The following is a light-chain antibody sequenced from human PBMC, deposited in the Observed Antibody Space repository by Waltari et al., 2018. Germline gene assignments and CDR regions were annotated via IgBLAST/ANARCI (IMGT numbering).Light chain of an antibody. Sequence: QSALTQPASVSGSPGQSITISCTGTSSDVGGYNYVSWYQQHPGKAPKLMIYDVSKRPSGVSNRFSGSKSSNTASLTIAGLQAEDEADYYCSSYTSSSTYVFGAGTNVTVL. CDR1: SSDVGGYNY. CDR3: SSYTSSSTYV. V-gene: IGLV2-14*01. J-gene: IGLJ1*01. CDR2: DVS.